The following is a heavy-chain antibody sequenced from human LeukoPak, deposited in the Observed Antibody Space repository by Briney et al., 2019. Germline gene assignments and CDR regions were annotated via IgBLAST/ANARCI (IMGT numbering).Heavy chain of an antibody. D-gene: IGHD4-17*01. Sequence: GASVKVSCKASGYTFTSYGISWVRQAPGQGLAGMGWISAYNGNTNYAQKLQGRVTMTTDTSTSTAYMELRSLRSDDTAVYSCAVATVTWGFDYWGQGTLVTVSS. CDR3: AVATVTWGFDY. J-gene: IGHJ4*02. CDR1: GYTFTSYG. CDR2: ISAYNGNT. V-gene: IGHV1-18*01.